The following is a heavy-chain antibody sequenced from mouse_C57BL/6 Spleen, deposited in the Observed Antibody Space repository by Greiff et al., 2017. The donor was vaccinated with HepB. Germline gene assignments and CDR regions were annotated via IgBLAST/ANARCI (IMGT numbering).Heavy chain of an antibody. CDR3: AREGDGYYGAAMDY. Sequence: EVQLQESGPGLVKPSQSLSLTCSVTGYSITSGYYWNWIRQFPGNKLEWMGYISYDGSNNYNPSLKNRISITRDTSKNQFFLKLNSVTTEDTATYHCAREGDGYYGAAMDYWGQGTSVTVSS. CDR1: GYSITSGYY. D-gene: IGHD2-3*01. V-gene: IGHV3-6*01. J-gene: IGHJ4*01. CDR2: ISYDGSN.